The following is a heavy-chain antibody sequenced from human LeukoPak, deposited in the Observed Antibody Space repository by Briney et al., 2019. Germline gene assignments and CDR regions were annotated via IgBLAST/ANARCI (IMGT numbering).Heavy chain of an antibody. CDR3: ATGNGHAFDI. Sequence: GGSLRLSCAASGLTFSSSSMNWVRQAPGKGLEWVSSISSSSSYIYYADSVKGRFTISRDNARNTLYLQMNSLRTEDTAVYYCATGNGHAFDIWGQGTMVTVSA. D-gene: IGHD3-10*01. V-gene: IGHV3-21*01. CDR2: ISSSSSYI. CDR1: GLTFSSSS. J-gene: IGHJ3*02.